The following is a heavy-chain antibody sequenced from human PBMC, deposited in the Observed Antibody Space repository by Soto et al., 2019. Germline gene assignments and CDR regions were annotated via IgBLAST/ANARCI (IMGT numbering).Heavy chain of an antibody. Sequence: GGSLRLSCAASGFTFSDYYMSWIRQAPGKGLEWVSYISSSGSTIYYADSVKGRFTISRDNAKNSLYLQMNSLRAEDTAVYYCASVGIWGYDFWSGAAWFDPWGQGTLVTVSS. J-gene: IGHJ5*02. D-gene: IGHD3-3*01. CDR1: GFTFSDYY. V-gene: IGHV3-11*01. CDR2: ISSSGSTI. CDR3: ASVGIWGYDFWSGAAWFDP.